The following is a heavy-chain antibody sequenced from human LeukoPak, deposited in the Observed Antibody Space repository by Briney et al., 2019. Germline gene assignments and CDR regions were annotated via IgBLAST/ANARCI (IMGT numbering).Heavy chain of an antibody. J-gene: IGHJ4*02. V-gene: IGHV3-20*04. D-gene: IGHD2-8*01. Sequence: GGSLSLSCAASGFTFDDYGMSWVRQAPGKGLEWVSGINWNGGSTGYADSVKGRFTISRDNAKNSLYLQMNSLRAEDTALYYCARDLYWVYAQDGYFDYWGQGTLVTVSS. CDR2: INWNGGST. CDR1: GFTFDDYG. CDR3: ARDLYWVYAQDGYFDY.